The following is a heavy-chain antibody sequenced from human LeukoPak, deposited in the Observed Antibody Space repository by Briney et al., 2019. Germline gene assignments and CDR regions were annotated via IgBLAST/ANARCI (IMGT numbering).Heavy chain of an antibody. D-gene: IGHD3-22*01. V-gene: IGHV3-33*01. J-gene: IGHJ4*02. CDR3: ATDSSGYDY. CDR2: IWYDGSNK. Sequence: GGSLRLSCAASGFTFSSYGMHWVRQAPGKGLEWVAVIWYDGSNKYYADSVKGRFTISRDNSKNTLYLQINSLRAEDTAVYYCATDSSGYDYWGQGTLVTVSS. CDR1: GFTFSSYG.